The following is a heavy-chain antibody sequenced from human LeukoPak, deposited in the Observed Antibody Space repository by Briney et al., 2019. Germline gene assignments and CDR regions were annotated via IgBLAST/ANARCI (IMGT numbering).Heavy chain of an antibody. Sequence: ASVKVSCKASGYTFTSYGISWVRQAPGQGLEWMGWISAYNGNTNYAQKLQGRVTMTTDTSTSTAYMELRSLRSDDTAVYYCARVSDTAMVYDPKPCDYWGQGTLVTVSS. V-gene: IGHV1-18*01. D-gene: IGHD5-18*01. CDR1: GYTFTSYG. CDR3: ARVSDTAMVYDPKPCDY. J-gene: IGHJ4*02. CDR2: ISAYNGNT.